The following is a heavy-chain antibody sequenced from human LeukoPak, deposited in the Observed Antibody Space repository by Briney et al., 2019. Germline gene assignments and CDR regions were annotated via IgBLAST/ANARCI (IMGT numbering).Heavy chain of an antibody. CDR1: GFTFSSYG. J-gene: IGHJ4*02. Sequence: PGRSLRLSCAAPGFTFSSYGMHWVRQAPGKGLEWVAVIWYDGSNKYYADSVKGRFTISRDNSKNTLYLQMNSLRAEDTAVYYCAKDLSYYYDSSGYNFDYWGQGTLVTVSS. CDR3: AKDLSYYYDSSGYNFDY. V-gene: IGHV3-33*06. CDR2: IWYDGSNK. D-gene: IGHD3-22*01.